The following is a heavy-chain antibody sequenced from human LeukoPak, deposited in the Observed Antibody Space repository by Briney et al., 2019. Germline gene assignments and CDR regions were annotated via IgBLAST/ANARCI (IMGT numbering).Heavy chain of an antibody. CDR2: ITDSGTT. J-gene: IGHJ4*02. Sequence: GGSLRLSCAASEFTFSSFAMTWVRQAPGKGLGWVSSITDSGTTYYADSVKGRFTISRDKSKDTLFLQMNSLRTEDTALYYCAIGRISARPGLDYWGQGTLVTVSS. V-gene: IGHV3-23*01. CDR3: AIGRISARPGLDY. D-gene: IGHD6-6*01. CDR1: EFTFSSFA.